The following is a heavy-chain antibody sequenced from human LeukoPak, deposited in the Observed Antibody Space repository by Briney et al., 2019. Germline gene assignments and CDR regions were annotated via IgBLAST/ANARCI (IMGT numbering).Heavy chain of an antibody. V-gene: IGHV3-21*01. Sequence: KAGGSLRLSCAASGFTFSSYSMNWVRQAPGKGLEWVSSISSSSSYIYYADSVKGRFTISRDNAKNSLYLQMNSLRAEDTAVYYCARDYGSGSYPPFFDYWGQGTLVTVSS. D-gene: IGHD1-26*01. J-gene: IGHJ4*02. CDR2: ISSSSSYI. CDR3: ARDYGSGSYPPFFDY. CDR1: GFTFSSYS.